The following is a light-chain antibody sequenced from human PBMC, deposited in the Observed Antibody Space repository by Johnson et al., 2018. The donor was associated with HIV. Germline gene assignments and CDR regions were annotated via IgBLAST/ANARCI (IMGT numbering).Light chain of an antibody. CDR2: ENN. CDR3: GTWDSSLSADV. V-gene: IGLV1-51*02. Sequence: QSVLTQPPSVSGAPGQKVTISCSGSGSNIGNNYVSWYQQLPGSAPKLLIYENNKRPSGIPGRFSGSKSGPSATLGITGLQTGDEADYYCGTWDSSLSADVFGPGTKVTVL. J-gene: IGLJ1*01. CDR1: GSNIGNNY.